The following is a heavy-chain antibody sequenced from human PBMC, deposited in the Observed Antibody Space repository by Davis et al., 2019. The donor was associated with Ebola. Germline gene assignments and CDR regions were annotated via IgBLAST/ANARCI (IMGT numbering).Heavy chain of an antibody. CDR1: GYSIGSGYY. J-gene: IGHJ4*02. D-gene: IGHD4-23*01. V-gene: IGHV4-38-2*02. CDR3: ARRLGSNSNFDS. CDR2: IYLTGKT. Sequence: MPSETLSLTCTVSGYSIGSGYYWGWIRQPPGKGLEWIGSIYLTGKTYYNPSLKSRITISVDTSKNQFSLKLSSVTAADTAVYYCARRLGSNSNFDSWGQGTLVTVSS.